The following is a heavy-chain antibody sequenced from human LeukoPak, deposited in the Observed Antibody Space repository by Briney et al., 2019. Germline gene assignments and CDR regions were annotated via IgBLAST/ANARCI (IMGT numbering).Heavy chain of an antibody. Sequence: GGSLRLSCAASGFTFSGSAMHWVRQASGKGPEWVGRIRSKANSYATAYAASVKGRFTISRDDSKNTAYLKRNSLKTEDTAVDYWAEPYDGTGYASDYWGRGTLVTVPS. CDR2: IRSKANSYAT. CDR1: GFTFSGSA. J-gene: IGHJ4*02. V-gene: IGHV3-73*01. D-gene: IGHD3-22*01. CDR3: AEPYDGTGYASDY.